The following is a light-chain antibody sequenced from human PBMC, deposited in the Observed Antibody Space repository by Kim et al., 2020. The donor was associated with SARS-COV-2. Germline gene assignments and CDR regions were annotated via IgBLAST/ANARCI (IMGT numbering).Light chain of an antibody. V-gene: IGLV3-9*01. CDR1: NSGSIN. Sequence: VVRGQTARILWGRNNSGSINVHWYHEQPGQATVLVIYRDSNRPSGIPERFSGSNSGKTATLTISRDQAGDGADYYCQVGDSSTVVFGGGTQLTVL. J-gene: IGLJ2*01. CDR3: QVGDSSTVV. CDR2: RDS.